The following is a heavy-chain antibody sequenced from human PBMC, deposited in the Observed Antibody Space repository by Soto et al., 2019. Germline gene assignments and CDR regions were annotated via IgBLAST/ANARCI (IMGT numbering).Heavy chain of an antibody. CDR3: VRALCGGDCYTGNWFDP. V-gene: IGHV3-7*03. CDR2: INKDGSDK. D-gene: IGHD2-21*02. Sequence: GGSLRLSXVASGFSFGAYWMSWVRQAPGKGLEWVANINKDGSDKYYVDSVKGRFTISRDNARKLLYLQMNSLRVEDTAVYYCVRALCGGDCYTGNWFDPWGQGTLVTVSS. CDR1: GFSFGAYW. J-gene: IGHJ5*02.